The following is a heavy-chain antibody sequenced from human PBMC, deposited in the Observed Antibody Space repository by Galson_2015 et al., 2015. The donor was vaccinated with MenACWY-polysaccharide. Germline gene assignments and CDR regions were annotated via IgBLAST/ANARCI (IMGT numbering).Heavy chain of an antibody. CDR2: IRSSGANT. CDR1: GFTFTSYA. Sequence: SLRLSCAASGFTFTSYAMSWLRQAPGKGLEWVSAIRSSGANTYYADSVKGRFTISRDNSKNTLYLQMNSLRAEDTAVYYCAKDSTDFWSVAGRFDHWGQGTLVTVSS. J-gene: IGHJ5*02. CDR3: AKDSTDFWSVAGRFDH. D-gene: IGHD3-3*01. V-gene: IGHV3-23*01.